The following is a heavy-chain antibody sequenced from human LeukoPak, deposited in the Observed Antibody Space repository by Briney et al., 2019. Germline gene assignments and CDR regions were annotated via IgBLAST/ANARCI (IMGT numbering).Heavy chain of an antibody. Sequence: ASVKVSYKASGYTFTSCYMHWVRQAAGQGLEWMGIINPSGGSTSYAQKFQGRVTMTRDMSTSTVYMELSSLRSEDTAVYYCARLPLGAIYFDDYWGQGTLVTVSS. CDR3: ARLPLGAIYFDDY. CDR2: INPSGGST. J-gene: IGHJ4*02. D-gene: IGHD1-26*01. V-gene: IGHV1-46*01. CDR1: GYTFTSCY.